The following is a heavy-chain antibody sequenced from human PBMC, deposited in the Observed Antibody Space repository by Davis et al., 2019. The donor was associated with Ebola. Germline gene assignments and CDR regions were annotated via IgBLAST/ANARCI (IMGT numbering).Heavy chain of an antibody. Sequence: GESLKISCTASGFTFGDYAMSWVRQAPGKGLEWVANIKQDGSEKYYVDSVKGRFTISRDNAKNSLYLQMNSLRAEDTAVYYCARVRSRGDGSGWSRIDYWGQGTLVTVSS. CDR3: ARVRSRGDGSGWSRIDY. J-gene: IGHJ4*02. CDR1: GFTFGDYA. D-gene: IGHD6-19*01. V-gene: IGHV3-7*01. CDR2: IKQDGSEK.